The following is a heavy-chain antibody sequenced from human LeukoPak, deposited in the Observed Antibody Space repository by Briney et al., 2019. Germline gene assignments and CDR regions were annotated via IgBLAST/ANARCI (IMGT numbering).Heavy chain of an antibody. Sequence: ASVKVSCKASGYTFTGYYMHWVRQAPGQGLEWMGWINPNSGGTNYAQKFQGRVTMTRDTSISTAYMELSRLRSDDTAVHYCARVGLHYYYYGMDVWGQGTTVTVSS. CDR2: INPNSGGT. V-gene: IGHV1-2*02. J-gene: IGHJ6*02. CDR3: ARVGLHYYYYGMDV. CDR1: GYTFTGYY.